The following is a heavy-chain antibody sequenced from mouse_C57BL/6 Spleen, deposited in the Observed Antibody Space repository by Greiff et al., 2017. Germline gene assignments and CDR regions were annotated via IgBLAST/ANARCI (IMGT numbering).Heavy chain of an antibody. J-gene: IGHJ2*01. V-gene: IGHV5-4*01. CDR1: GFTFSSYA. D-gene: IGHD4-1*01. CDR3: AREGTGTWFDY. CDR2: ISDGGSYT. Sequence: EVHLVESGGGLVKPGGSLKLSCAASGFTFSSYAMSWVRQTPEKRLEWVATISDGGSYTYYPDNVKGRFPISRDNAKNNLYLQMSHLKSEDTAMYYCAREGTGTWFDYWGQGTTLTVSS.